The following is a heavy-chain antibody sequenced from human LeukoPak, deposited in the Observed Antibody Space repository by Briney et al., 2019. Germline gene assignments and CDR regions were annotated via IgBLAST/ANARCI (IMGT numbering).Heavy chain of an antibody. Sequence: GGSLGLSCAASRFTFSSYGMHWVRQAPGKGLEWVAVISYDGSKKYYADSVKGRFTISRDNSKNTLYLQMNSLRAEDTAVYYCAKGATAAGTSGWFDPWGQGTLVTVSS. CDR2: ISYDGSKK. CDR3: AKGATAAGTSGWFDP. CDR1: RFTFSSYG. D-gene: IGHD6-13*01. J-gene: IGHJ5*02. V-gene: IGHV3-30*18.